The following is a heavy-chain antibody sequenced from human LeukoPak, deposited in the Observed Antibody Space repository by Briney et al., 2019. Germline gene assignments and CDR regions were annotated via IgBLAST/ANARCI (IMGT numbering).Heavy chain of an antibody. J-gene: IGHJ4*02. V-gene: IGHV3-9*01. Sequence: GGSLRLSCAASGFTFDDYAMHWVRQAPGKGLEWVSGISWNSGSIGYADSVKGRFTISRDNAKNSLYLQMNSLRAEDTALYYCAKSASITIYGVVLSAYWGQGTLVTVSS. CDR2: ISWNSGSI. D-gene: IGHD3-3*01. CDR1: GFTFDDYA. CDR3: AKSASITIYGVVLSAY.